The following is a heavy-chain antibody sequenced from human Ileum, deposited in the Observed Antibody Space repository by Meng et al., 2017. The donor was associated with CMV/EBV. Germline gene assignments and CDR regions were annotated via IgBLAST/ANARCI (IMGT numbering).Heavy chain of an antibody. J-gene: IGHJ6*02. V-gene: IGHV1-18*01. Sequence: ASVKVSCKASGYTFTSYGISWVRQAPGQGLEWMGWISAYNGNTNYAQKLQGRVTMITDTSTSTANMELRSLRSDDTAVYYCARRYRRSYVDPWYYYYYYGMDVWGQGTTVTVSS. CDR3: ARRYRRSYVDPWYYYYYYGMDV. CDR2: ISAYNGNT. CDR1: GYTFTSYG. D-gene: IGHD6-6*01.